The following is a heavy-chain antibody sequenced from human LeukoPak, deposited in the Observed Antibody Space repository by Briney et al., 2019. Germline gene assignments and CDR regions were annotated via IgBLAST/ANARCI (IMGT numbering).Heavy chain of an antibody. J-gene: IGHJ4*02. V-gene: IGHV4-4*07. Sequence: SETLSLTCTVSGGSISSYYWSWIRQPAGQGLEWIGHIYTSGSTNYNPSLKSRVTISVDTSKNQFSLKLSSVTAADTAVYYCARKGLGHLKYWGQGTLVTVSS. CDR2: IYTSGST. CDR1: GGSISSYY. CDR3: ARKGLGHLKY.